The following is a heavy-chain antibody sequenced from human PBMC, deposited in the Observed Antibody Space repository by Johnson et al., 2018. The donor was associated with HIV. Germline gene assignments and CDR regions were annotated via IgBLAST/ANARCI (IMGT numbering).Heavy chain of an antibody. Sequence: QVQLVESGGGVVQPGRSLRLSCAASGFTFSTYGMHWVRQAPGKGLEWVAVMWYDGSNKYYADSVKGRFTISRDNSKNTLYLQMNSLRAEDTAGYYCARWVDTTFDIWGQGTMVTVSS. CDR2: MWYDGSNK. CDR3: ARWVDTTFDI. V-gene: IGHV3-33*01. J-gene: IGHJ3*02. CDR1: GFTFSTYG. D-gene: IGHD5-18*01.